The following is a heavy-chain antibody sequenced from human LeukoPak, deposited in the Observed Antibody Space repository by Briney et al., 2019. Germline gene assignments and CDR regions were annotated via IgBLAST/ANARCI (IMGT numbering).Heavy chain of an antibody. CDR3: ASRMYYYDTSGYSSDAFDI. CDR1: GFTFSDYY. Sequence: GGSLRPSCAASGFTFSDYYMSWIRQAPGKGLEWVSYIGTSGSTKYYADSVKGRFTISRDNAKNSLYLQMNSLRAEDTAVYYCASRMYYYDTSGYSSDAFDIWGQGTMVTVSS. J-gene: IGHJ3*02. D-gene: IGHD3-22*01. CDR2: IGTSGSTK. V-gene: IGHV3-11*04.